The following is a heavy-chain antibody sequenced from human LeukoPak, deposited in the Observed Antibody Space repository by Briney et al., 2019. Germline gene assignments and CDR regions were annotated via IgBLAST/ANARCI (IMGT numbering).Heavy chain of an antibody. V-gene: IGHV3-23*01. D-gene: IGHD2-2*01. CDR1: GFTFSSYA. CDR2: ISGSGGST. Sequence: PGGSLSLFCAASGFTFSSYAMSWVRQAPGKGLERVSAISGSGGSTYFADSVKGRFTISRDNSKNTLYLQMNSLRAEDTAVYYCAKDLAPAAYWGQGTLVTVSS. CDR3: AKDLAPAAY. J-gene: IGHJ4*02.